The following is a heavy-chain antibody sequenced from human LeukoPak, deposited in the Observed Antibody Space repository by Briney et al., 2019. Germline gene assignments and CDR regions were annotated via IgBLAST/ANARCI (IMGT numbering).Heavy chain of an antibody. CDR3: ARGESHGSGSFDY. J-gene: IGHJ4*02. V-gene: IGHV4-34*01. CDR2: INHSGST. CDR1: GGSFSGYY. D-gene: IGHD3-10*01. Sequence: PSETLSLTCAVYGGSFSGYYWSWIRQPPGKGLEWIGEINHSGSTNYNPSLKSRVTISVDTSKNQFSLKLSSVTAADTAMYYCARGESHGSGSFDYWGQGTLVTVSS.